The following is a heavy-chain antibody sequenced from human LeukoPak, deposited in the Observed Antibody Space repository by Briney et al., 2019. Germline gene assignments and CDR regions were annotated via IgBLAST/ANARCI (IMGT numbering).Heavy chain of an antibody. CDR3: AREARGTRAAFDI. J-gene: IGHJ3*02. Sequence: PGGSLRLSCAASGFTFSSYWMSWVRQAPGKGLEWAANIEEDGTNKYYVGSVRGRFTISRDNAKNSLYLQMNSLRADDTAMYYCAREARGTRAAFDIWGQGTMVTVFS. V-gene: IGHV3-7*01. CDR2: IEEDGTNK. CDR1: GFTFSSYW. D-gene: IGHD2-8*01.